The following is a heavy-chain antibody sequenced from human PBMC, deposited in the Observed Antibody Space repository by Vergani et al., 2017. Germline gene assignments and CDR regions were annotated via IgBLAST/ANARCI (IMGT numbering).Heavy chain of an antibody. D-gene: IGHD3-3*01. CDR3: ARGTYYDFRFDF. Sequence: QLQLQESGPGLVKPSETLSLTCSVSGASIDRSKNYWGCIRQPPGKGRGWIGSVIYRGNANYDPSLKSRITISIATSKNQFSLKLNSVTAADTAVYYCARGTYYDFRFDFWGQGGLVTVSS. J-gene: IGHJ5*01. CDR2: VIYRGNA. V-gene: IGHV4-39*01. CDR1: GASIDRSKNY.